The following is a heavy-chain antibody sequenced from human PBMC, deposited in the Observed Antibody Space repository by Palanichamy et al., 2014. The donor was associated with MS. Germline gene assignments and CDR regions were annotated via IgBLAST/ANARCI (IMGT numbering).Heavy chain of an antibody. CDR3: AREGAGSVWYPFDY. Sequence: EVQLVESGGDLIRPGGSLRLSCTASGFTFSTYWMHWVRQAPGKGLMWVSRINDGGTNTDYADSVKGRFTISRDNARNTLFLQMNSLRVEDTAVYYCAREGAGSVWYPFDYWGQGTLVTVSS. V-gene: IGHV3-74*01. CDR1: GFTFSTYW. D-gene: IGHD6-19*01. J-gene: IGHJ4*02. CDR2: INDGGTNT.